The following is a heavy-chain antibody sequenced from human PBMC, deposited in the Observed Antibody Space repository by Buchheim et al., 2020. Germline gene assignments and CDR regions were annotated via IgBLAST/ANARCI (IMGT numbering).Heavy chain of an antibody. CDR2: IGLTTGTT. Sequence: EVQLLESGGGLVQPGGSLRLSCAASGFTFSNYAMSWVRQAPGKGLEWVSAIGLTTGTTYYAKSVQGRFSISRDTSENTVYLHLSSLRAEDTATYYCVKARGRSAMIKDRFFESWGQGTL. CDR1: GFTFSNYA. CDR3: VKARGRSAMIKDRFFES. V-gene: IGHV3-23*01. D-gene: IGHD5-18*01. J-gene: IGHJ5*01.